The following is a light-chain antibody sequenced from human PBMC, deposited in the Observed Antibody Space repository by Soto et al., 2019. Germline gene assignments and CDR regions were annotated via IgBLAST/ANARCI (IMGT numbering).Light chain of an antibody. J-gene: IGKJ1*01. Sequence: DIQITKSPSSLSASVLYRVTITCLASQSISNYLNLYQQKPGKAPKLLIYSASSLQSGVPSRFSGSGSGTDFTLNISSLQPEDFATYYCQQSYATPRTFGQGTKVDIK. V-gene: IGKV1-39*01. CDR1: QSISNY. CDR2: SAS. CDR3: QQSYATPRT.